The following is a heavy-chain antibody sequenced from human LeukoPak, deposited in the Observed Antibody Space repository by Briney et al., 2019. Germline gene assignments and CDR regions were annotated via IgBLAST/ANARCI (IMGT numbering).Heavy chain of an antibody. CDR1: GYTFTSYY. Sequence: ASVKVSCKASGYTFTSYYMHWVRQAPGQGLEWMGIINPSGGSTSYAQKFQGRVTMTRDTSTSTVYMELSSLRSEDTAVYYCARGTLVVPADRYYYYMDVWGKGTTVTVSS. J-gene: IGHJ6*03. CDR2: INPSGGST. CDR3: ARGTLVVPADRYYYYMDV. D-gene: IGHD2-2*01. V-gene: IGHV1-46*01.